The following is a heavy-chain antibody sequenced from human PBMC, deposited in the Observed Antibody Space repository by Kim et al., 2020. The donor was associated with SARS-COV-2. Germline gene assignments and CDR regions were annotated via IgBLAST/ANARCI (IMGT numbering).Heavy chain of an antibody. D-gene: IGHD6-13*01. CDR3: ARDKASWYPAYYYYGMDV. Sequence: SETLSLTCTVSGGSISSSSYYWGWIRQPPGKGLEWIGSIYYSGSTYYNPSLKSRVTISVDTSKNQFSLKLSSVTAADTAAYYCARDKASWYPAYYYYGMDVWGQGTTVTVSS. CDR2: IYYSGST. V-gene: IGHV4-39*07. CDR1: GGSISSSSYY. J-gene: IGHJ6*02.